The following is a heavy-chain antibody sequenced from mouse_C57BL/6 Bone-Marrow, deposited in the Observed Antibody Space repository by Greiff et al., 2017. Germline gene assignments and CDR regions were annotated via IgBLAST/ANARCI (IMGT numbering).Heavy chain of an antibody. CDR3: ARLNYYGSSYDYAMDY. CDR2: FHPYNDDT. Sequence: VTLMESGAELVKPGASVKMSCKASGYTFTTYPIEWMKQNHGKSLEWIGNFHPYNDDTKYNEKFKGKATLTVEKSSSTVYLELSRLTSDDSAVYYCARLNYYGSSYDYAMDYWGQGTSVTVSS. V-gene: IGHV1-47*01. CDR1: GYTFTTYP. J-gene: IGHJ4*01. D-gene: IGHD1-1*01.